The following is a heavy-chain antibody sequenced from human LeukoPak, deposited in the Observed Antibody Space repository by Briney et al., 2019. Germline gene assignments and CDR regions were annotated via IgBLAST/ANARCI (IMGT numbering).Heavy chain of an antibody. CDR2: IHIYRGNT. J-gene: IGHJ5*02. V-gene: IGHV1-18*01. CDR1: GYSSTNYG. CDR3: ARDVGITVADSFDP. Sequence: GASVKVSCKASGYSSTNYGMSWVRQAPGQGLEWMGWIHIYRGNTNYAQKLQGRVTMTTDTSTSTVYMEVRGLRSDDTAMYYCARDVGITVADSFDPWGQGTLVTVSS. D-gene: IGHD6-13*01.